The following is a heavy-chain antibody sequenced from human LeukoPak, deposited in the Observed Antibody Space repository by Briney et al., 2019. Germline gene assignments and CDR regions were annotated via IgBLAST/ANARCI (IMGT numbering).Heavy chain of an antibody. CDR2: IFHSGST. D-gene: IGHD2-2*02. Sequence: SETLSLTCAVSGYSISSDYYCGWIRQPPGKGLEWIGSIFHSGSTYYNPSLKSRLTISVDTSKNQFSLRLSSVTAADTAVYYCAGVDIVLGTTAIRYLDYWVQGTLVTDSP. V-gene: IGHV4-38-2*01. CDR3: AGVDIVLGTTAIRYLDY. CDR1: GYSISSDYY. J-gene: IGHJ4*02.